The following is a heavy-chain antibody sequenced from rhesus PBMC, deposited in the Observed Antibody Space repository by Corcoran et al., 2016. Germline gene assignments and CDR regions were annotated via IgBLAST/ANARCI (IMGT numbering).Heavy chain of an antibody. CDR2: IRSGGST. D-gene: IGHD4-23*01. CDR1: GGSISSNY. CDR3: ARGDSHYSGLDS. J-gene: IGHJ6*01. Sequence: QVQLQESGPGLVKPSETLSLTCAVYGGSISSNYWSWIRQPPGKGLEWIGRIRSGGSTNYNPSLKSRVTSSIDTSKNQFSLKLSSVTAADTAVFYCARGDSHYSGLDSWGQGVVVTVSS. V-gene: IGHV4-160*01.